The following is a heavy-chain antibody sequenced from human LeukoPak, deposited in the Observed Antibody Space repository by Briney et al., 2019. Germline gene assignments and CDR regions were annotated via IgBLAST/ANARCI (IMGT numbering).Heavy chain of an antibody. J-gene: IGHJ4*02. CDR2: IYYSGST. CDR3: ARERPWLDGGYYFDY. CDR1: GGSISSYY. Sequence: SETLSLTCTVSGGSISSYYWSWIRQPPGKGLEWIGYIYYSGSTNYNPSLTSRVTISVDTSKNQFSLKLSSVTAADTAVYYCARERPWLDGGYYFDYWGQGTLVTVSS. D-gene: IGHD4-23*01. V-gene: IGHV4-59*01.